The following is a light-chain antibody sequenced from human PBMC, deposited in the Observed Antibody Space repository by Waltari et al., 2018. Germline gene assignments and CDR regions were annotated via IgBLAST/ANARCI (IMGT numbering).Light chain of an antibody. V-gene: IGKV4-1*01. J-gene: IGKJ1*01. CDR1: QSVLYSSNNKNY. Sequence: DIVMTQSPDSLAVSLGERATINCKSSQSVLYSSNNKNYLAWYQQRPGQTPKLLIYWASTRESWIPDRFSGSGSGTDFTLTISSLQAEDVAVYYCQQYYSTPRTFGQGTKVEIE. CDR2: WAS. CDR3: QQYYSTPRT.